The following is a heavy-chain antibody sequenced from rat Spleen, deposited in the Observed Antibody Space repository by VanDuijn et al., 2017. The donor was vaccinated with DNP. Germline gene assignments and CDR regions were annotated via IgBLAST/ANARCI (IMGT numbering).Heavy chain of an antibody. Sequence: EVKLVESGGGLVQPGRSLKLSCAASGFNFNDYWMGWVRQVPGKGLEWIGQINKESSTINYIPSLKDKFTISRDNAQNTLYLQMNKLGSEDTGIYYCAKGPNFGGWSDYFDYWGQGVMVTVSS. CDR3: AKGPNFGGWSDYFDY. V-gene: IGHV4-2*01. D-gene: IGHD1-11*01. CDR1: GFNFNDYW. CDR2: INKESSTI. J-gene: IGHJ2*01.